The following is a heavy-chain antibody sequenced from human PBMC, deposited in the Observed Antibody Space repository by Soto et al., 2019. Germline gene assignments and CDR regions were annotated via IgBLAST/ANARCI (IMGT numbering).Heavy chain of an antibody. J-gene: IGHJ4*02. CDR2: ISYDGSNK. Sequence: PGGSLRLSCAASGFTFSSYGMHWVRQAPGKGLEWVAVISYDGSNKYYADSVKGRFTISRDNSKNTLYLQMNSLRAEDTAVYYCAKDQLARMTTVTKNFDYWGQGTLVTVSS. CDR1: GFTFSSYG. D-gene: IGHD4-17*01. CDR3: AKDQLARMTTVTKNFDY. V-gene: IGHV3-30*18.